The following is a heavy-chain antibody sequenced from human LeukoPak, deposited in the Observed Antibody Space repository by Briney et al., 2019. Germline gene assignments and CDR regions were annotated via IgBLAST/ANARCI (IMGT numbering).Heavy chain of an antibody. V-gene: IGHV3-21*01. CDR3: ARESGSRSYYYYMDV. D-gene: IGHD2-2*01. Sequence: GGSLRLSCAASGFTFSSFSMNWVRQAPGKELEWVSSISSTSSYIYYADSVKGRFTISRDKDKNSVYLQMTSLRAEDTAVYYCARESGSRSYYYYMDVWGKGTTVTVSS. J-gene: IGHJ6*03. CDR1: GFTFSSFS. CDR2: ISSTSSYI.